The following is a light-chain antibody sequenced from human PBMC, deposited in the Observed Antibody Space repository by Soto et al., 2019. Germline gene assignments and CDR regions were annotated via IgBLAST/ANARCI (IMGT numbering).Light chain of an antibody. CDR2: GDS. J-gene: IGLJ1*01. Sequence: QSVLTQPPSVSGAPVQRVTISCTGSISNIGAGRDVHWYQQLPGKAPKLLIYGDSNRPSGVPDRFSGSKSGASASLTIPGLQAEAEAEYHCLSYDRAMSSPRYVFGSGTKLTVL. CDR3: LSYDRAMSSPRYV. V-gene: IGLV1-40*01. CDR1: ISNIGAGRD.